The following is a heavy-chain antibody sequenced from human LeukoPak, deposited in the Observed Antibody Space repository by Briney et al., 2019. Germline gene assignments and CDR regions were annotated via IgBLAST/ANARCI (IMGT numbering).Heavy chain of an antibody. V-gene: IGHV4-31*03. CDR3: ARGPRDGHKTFDY. J-gene: IGHJ4*02. CDR1: GGSVSSASYS. D-gene: IGHD5-24*01. CDR2: INYRGST. Sequence: PSETLSLTCTVSGGSVSSASYSWTWIRQHPGKGLEWIGNINYRGSTTYNPSLKSRLNISVDTSKNQFSLRLNSVTAADTAVFYCARGPRDGHKTFDYWGQGTLVTVSS.